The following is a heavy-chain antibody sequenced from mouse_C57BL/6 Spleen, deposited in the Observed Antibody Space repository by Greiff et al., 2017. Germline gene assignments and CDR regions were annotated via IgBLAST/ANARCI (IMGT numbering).Heavy chain of an antibody. D-gene: IGHD1-1*01. V-gene: IGHV1-42*01. Sequence: VQLKESGPELVKPGASVKISCKASGYSFTGYYMNWVKQSPEKSLEWIGEINPSTGGTTYNQKFKAKATLTVDKSSSTAYMQLKSLTSEDSAVYYCARGGTTVYFDYWGQGTTRTVSS. CDR1: GYSFTGYY. CDR3: ARGGTTVYFDY. J-gene: IGHJ2*01. CDR2: INPSTGGT.